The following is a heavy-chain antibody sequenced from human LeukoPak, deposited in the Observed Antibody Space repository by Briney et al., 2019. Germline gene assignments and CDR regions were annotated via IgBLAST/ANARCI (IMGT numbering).Heavy chain of an antibody. V-gene: IGHV3-23*01. CDR3: AKVDCSSTSCYKGPKYWYFDL. D-gene: IGHD2-2*02. J-gene: IGHJ2*01. Sequence: TGGSLRLSCAASGFTFSSYAMSWVRQAPGKGLEWVSAISGSGGSTYYADSVKGRFTISRDNSKNTLYLQMNSLRAEDTAVYYCAKVDCSSTSCYKGPKYWYFDLWGRGTLVTVSS. CDR1: GFTFSSYA. CDR2: ISGSGGST.